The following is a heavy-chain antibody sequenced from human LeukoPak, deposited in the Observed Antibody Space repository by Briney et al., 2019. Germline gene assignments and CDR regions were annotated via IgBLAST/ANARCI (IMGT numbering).Heavy chain of an antibody. D-gene: IGHD1-26*01. Sequence: GGSLRLSCAASGFTFSSYAMSWVRQAPGKGLEWVAVISYDGSNKYYADSVKGRFTISRDNSKNTLYLQMNSLRAEDTAVYYCARDLPVGGSYYLGYWGQGTLVTVSS. CDR3: ARDLPVGGSYYLGY. CDR2: ISYDGSNK. CDR1: GFTFSSYA. J-gene: IGHJ4*02. V-gene: IGHV3-30-3*01.